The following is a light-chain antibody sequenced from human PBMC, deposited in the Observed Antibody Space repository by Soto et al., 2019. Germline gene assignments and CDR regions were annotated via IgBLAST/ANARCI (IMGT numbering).Light chain of an antibody. CDR2: DVS. Sequence: AIQLTQSPSSLSASVGDRVTITCRASQDIRGALAWYQQKPGKAPKILIYDVSTLGSGVPSRFSGSSSGTDFTLTISSLQPVDFATYYCQQFNSYPITFGQGTRLEIK. CDR3: QQFNSYPIT. V-gene: IGKV1-13*02. J-gene: IGKJ5*01. CDR1: QDIRGA.